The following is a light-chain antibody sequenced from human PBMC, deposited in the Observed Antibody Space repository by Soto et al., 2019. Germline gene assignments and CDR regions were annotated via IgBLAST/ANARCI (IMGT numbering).Light chain of an antibody. J-gene: IGKJ1*01. CDR2: KAS. Sequence: IQMTQSPSTLSASVGDRVTITCRASQTISNWLAWYQQKPGKAPKLLIYKASTLESGVPSRFSGSGSETEFTLTISSLQPEDFATYYCQQYNSYSQTFGQGTKVEIK. CDR1: QTISNW. CDR3: QQYNSYSQT. V-gene: IGKV1-5*03.